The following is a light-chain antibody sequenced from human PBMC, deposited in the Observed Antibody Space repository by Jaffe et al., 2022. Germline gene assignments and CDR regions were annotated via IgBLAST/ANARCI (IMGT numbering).Light chain of an antibody. Sequence: EIVLTQSPATLSLSPGERATLSCRASQSVSSYLAWYQHKPGQAPRLLIYDASNRATGIPARFSGTGSGTDFTLTISSLEPEDFAVYYCQQRSNWPLGSFGGGTKVEIK. CDR1: QSVSSY. CDR3: QQRSNWPLGS. CDR2: DAS. J-gene: IGKJ4*01. V-gene: IGKV3-11*01.